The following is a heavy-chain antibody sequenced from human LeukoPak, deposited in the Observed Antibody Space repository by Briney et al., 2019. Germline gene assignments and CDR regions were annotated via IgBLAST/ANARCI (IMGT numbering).Heavy chain of an antibody. V-gene: IGHV4-59*08. D-gene: IGHD5-12*01. CDR2: VYYSGST. Sequence: SQTLSLTCTVSDGSITNYYWTWIRKPPGKGLKWIGNVYYSGSTNYNPSLKSRVTISVDTSKNQFSLRLSSVTAADTAVYYCARLGSGYLYYFDYWGQGTLVTVSS. J-gene: IGHJ4*02. CDR3: ARLGSGYLYYFDY. CDR1: DGSITNYY.